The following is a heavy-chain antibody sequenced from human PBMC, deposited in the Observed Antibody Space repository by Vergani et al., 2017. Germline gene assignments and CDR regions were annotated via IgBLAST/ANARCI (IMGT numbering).Heavy chain of an antibody. J-gene: IGHJ6*03. D-gene: IGHD2-2*01. CDR2: IRFDGSNK. V-gene: IGHV3-30*02. Sequence: QVQLVESGGGVVQPGGSLRLSCAASGLTFSTCGMHWVRQAPGKGLEWVAFIRFDGSNKYYGDSVNGRFIISRDNSKNTVDLRMNSLRTDDTAIYYCAKDHVSAWDYMDVWGKGTTVTVSS. CDR3: AKDHVSAWDYMDV. CDR1: GLTFSTCG.